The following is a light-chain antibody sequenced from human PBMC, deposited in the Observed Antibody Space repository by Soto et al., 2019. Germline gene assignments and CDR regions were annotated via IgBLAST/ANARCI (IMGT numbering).Light chain of an antibody. CDR3: QSSDSSLSRV. CDR1: SSNIGAGYD. V-gene: IGLV1-40*01. J-gene: IGLJ1*01. CDR2: GNN. Sequence: QSVLTQPPSVSGAPGQRVTISCTGSSSNIGAGYDIHWYQQPPGTAPKLLIYGNNNRPSGVPDRFSGSKSGTSASLAITGLQAEDEADYYFQSSDSSLSRVFGTGTKLTVL.